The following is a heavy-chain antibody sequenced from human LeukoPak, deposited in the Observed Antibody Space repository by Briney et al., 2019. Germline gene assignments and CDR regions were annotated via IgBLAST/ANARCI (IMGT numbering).Heavy chain of an antibody. D-gene: IGHD1-1*01. Sequence: SETLSPTCTVSGGSISSYYWSWIRQPAGKGLEWIGRIYTSGSTNYNPSLKSRVTMSVDTSKNQFSLKLSSVTAADTAVYYCARVVPAGRWNDEAFDIWGQGTMVTVSS. CDR2: IYTSGST. J-gene: IGHJ3*02. V-gene: IGHV4-4*07. CDR1: GGSISSYY. CDR3: ARVVPAGRWNDEAFDI.